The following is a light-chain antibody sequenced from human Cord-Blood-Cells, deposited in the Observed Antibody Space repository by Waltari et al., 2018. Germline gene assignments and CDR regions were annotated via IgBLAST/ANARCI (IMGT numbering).Light chain of an antibody. CDR3: QQRSNWQT. CDR1: QRVRSY. V-gene: IGKV3-11*01. Sequence: EIVLPQSPATLSLSPGERATLSCRATQRVRSYLAWYQQKPGQAPRLLIYDASNRATGIPARFSGSGSGTDFTLTISSLEPEDFAVYYCQQRSNWQTFGQGTKVEIK. J-gene: IGKJ1*01. CDR2: DAS.